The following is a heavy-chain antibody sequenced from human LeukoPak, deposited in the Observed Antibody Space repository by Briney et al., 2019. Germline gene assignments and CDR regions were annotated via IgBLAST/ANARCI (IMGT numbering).Heavy chain of an antibody. V-gene: IGHV1-18*01. CDR2: ISAYNGNT. D-gene: IGHD1-26*01. CDR3: ASGRRLELSSSYYYGMDV. CDR1: GYTFTSYG. Sequence: ASVKASCKASGYTFTSYGISWVQQAPGQGLEWMGWISAYNGNTNYAQKLQGRVTMTTDTSTSTAYMELRSLRSDDTAVYYCASGRRLELSSSYYYGMDVWGQGTLVTVSS. J-gene: IGHJ6*02.